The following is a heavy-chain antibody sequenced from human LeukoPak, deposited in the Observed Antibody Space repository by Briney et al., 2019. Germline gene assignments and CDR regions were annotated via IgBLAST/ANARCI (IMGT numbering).Heavy chain of an antibody. V-gene: IGHV4-4*07. J-gene: IGHJ4*02. D-gene: IGHD2-15*01. Sequence: SETLSLTCTVSGGSISSYYWSWIRQPAGKGLEWIGRIYTSGSTSYNPSLKSRVTMSVDTSKNQFSLKLSSVTAADTAVYYCARVSLSSGGSCYVDYWGQGTLVTVSS. CDR3: ARVSLSSGGSCYVDY. CDR1: GGSISSYY. CDR2: IYTSGST.